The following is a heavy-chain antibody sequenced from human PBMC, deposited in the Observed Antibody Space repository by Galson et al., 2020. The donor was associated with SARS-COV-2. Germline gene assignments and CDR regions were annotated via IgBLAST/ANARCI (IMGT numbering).Heavy chain of an antibody. CDR1: GFPFDVYG. Sequence: TGGSLRLSCAASGFPFDVYGMHWVRQPPGKGPEWLAVTSYDGSNKYYANPVKGRFSISRDNSKSTLYLHMNSLRAEDTAVYYCAKPSTVQLWFTPHHFDFWGQGTLVTVSS. D-gene: IGHD5-18*01. CDR2: TSYDGSNK. CDR3: AKPSTVQLWFTPHHFDF. J-gene: IGHJ4*02. V-gene: IGHV3-30*18.